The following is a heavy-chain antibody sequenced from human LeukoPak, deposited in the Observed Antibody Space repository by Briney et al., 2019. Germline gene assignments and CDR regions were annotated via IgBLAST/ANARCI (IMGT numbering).Heavy chain of an antibody. CDR3: ARADWDTAMIDY. D-gene: IGHD5-18*01. J-gene: IGHJ4*02. CDR2: INWNGGST. V-gene: IGHV3-20*04. Sequence: GGSLRLSCAASGFTFDDYGMSWVRQAPGKGLEWVSGINWNGGSTGYADSVKGRFTISRDNAKNSLHLQMNSLRAEDTAVYYCARADWDTAMIDYWGQGTLVTVSS. CDR1: GFTFDDYG.